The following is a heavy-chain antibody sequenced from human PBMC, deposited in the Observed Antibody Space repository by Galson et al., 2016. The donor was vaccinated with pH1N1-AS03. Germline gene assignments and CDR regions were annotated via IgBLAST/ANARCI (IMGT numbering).Heavy chain of an antibody. V-gene: IGHV1-2*02. J-gene: IGHJ6*02. CDR1: GYMFTHHY. CDR2: INPNNGDT. Sequence: SVKVSCKAFGYMFTHHYIYWARQAPGQGPEWMGWINPNNGDTHYVQKFQGRVTMTRDTSITTAYMELSRLTSDDTAVYYCAEGHYGMDVWGQGTTVTVSS. CDR3: AEGHYGMDV.